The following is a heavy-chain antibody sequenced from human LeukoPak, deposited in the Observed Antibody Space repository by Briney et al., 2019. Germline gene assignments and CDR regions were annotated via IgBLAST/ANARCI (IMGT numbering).Heavy chain of an antibody. D-gene: IGHD3-3*01. V-gene: IGHV4-34*01. J-gene: IGHJ4*02. Sequence: SETLSLTCAVYGGSFSGYYWSWIRQPPGKGLERIGEINHSGSTNYNPSLKSRVTISVDTSKNQFSLKLSSVTAADTAVYYCARGFLYYDFWSGYYVCYFDYWGQGTLVTVSS. CDR2: INHSGST. CDR3: ARGFLYYDFWSGYYVCYFDY. CDR1: GGSFSGYY.